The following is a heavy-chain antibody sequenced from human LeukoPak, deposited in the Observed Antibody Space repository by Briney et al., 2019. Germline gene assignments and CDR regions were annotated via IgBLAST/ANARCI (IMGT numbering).Heavy chain of an antibody. CDR2: INPSGGST. CDR3: ARDVVHTHLGSDI. Sequence: ASVKVSRKASAYTCTSYYMHWVRQAPGQGLEWMGIINPSGGSTSYAQKFQGRVTMTRDMSTSTVYMELSSLRSEDTAVYYCARDVVHTHLGSDIWGQGTMVTVSS. CDR1: AYTCTSYY. V-gene: IGHV1-46*01. D-gene: IGHD2-2*02. J-gene: IGHJ3*02.